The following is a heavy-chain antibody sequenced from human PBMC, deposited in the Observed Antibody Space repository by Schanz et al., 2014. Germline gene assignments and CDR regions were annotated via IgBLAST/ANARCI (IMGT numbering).Heavy chain of an antibody. CDR3: AGAVATIRADSFDI. CDR2: TYSGGST. V-gene: IGHV3-66*01. Sequence: EVQLVESGGGLVQPGGSLRFSCAASGFTVSSNYMSWVRQAPGKGLEWVSITYSGGSTYYADSVKGRFTISRDNSKNTLYLLMNSLRAEDTAVYYCAGAVATIRADSFDIWGQGTMGAVSS. D-gene: IGHD5-12*01. J-gene: IGHJ3*02. CDR1: GFTVSSNY.